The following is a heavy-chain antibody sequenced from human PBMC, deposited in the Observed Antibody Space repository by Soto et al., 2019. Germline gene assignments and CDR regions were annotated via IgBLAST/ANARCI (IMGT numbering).Heavy chain of an antibody. D-gene: IGHD3-16*01. J-gene: IGHJ6*02. CDR2: ISPYTGNT. CDR1: GYIFVNYG. V-gene: IGHV1-18*01. Sequence: QVQLEQSGDEVKKPGASVKVACKASGYIFVNYGIAWVRQAPGQGLEWLGWISPYTGNTYYATKVKGRLNLTTDTSTITAFMDLGSMTSADTAVYYCAMVDLYVTPTPQDVWGQGTTVTVSS. CDR3: AMVDLYVTPTPQDV.